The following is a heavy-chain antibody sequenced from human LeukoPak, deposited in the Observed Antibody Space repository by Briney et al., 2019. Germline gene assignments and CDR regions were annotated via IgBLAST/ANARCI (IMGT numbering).Heavy chain of an antibody. J-gene: IGHJ4*02. CDR1: GYTFTGYY. D-gene: IGHD3-22*01. CDR2: INPNSGGT. Sequence: ASVKVSCKASGYTFTGYYMHWVRQAPGQGLEWMGWINPNSGGTNYAQKFQGRVTMTRDTSISTAYMEQSRLRSDDTAVYYCARGGYDSSGYYFPFDYWGQGTLVTVSS. V-gene: IGHV1-2*02. CDR3: ARGGYDSSGYYFPFDY.